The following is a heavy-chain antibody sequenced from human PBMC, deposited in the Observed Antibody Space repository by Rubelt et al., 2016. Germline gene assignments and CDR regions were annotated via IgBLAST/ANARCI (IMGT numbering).Heavy chain of an antibody. V-gene: IGHV4-31*01. CDR3: AIPATWGWRGGFDY. J-gene: IGHJ4*02. CDR2: INHSGYT. D-gene: IGHD5-24*01. CDR1: GASISSGGYY. Sequence: QVQLQESGPGLVKPSQTLSLTCTVSGASISSGGYYWTWIRQPPGKGLEWIGEINHSGYTNYNPSLKSQVTMSVDTSKNPFSLKLTSVTAADTAVYYCAIPATWGWRGGFDYWGQGSLVTVSS.